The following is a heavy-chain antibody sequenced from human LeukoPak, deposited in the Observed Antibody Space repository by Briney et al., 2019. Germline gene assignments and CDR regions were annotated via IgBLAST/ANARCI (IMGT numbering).Heavy chain of an antibody. CDR2: ISGSGGST. CDR3: AKDLRGYSYGTFDY. D-gene: IGHD5-18*01. J-gene: IGHJ4*02. V-gene: IGHV3-23*01. Sequence: GGSLRLSCAASGFTFSSYAMSWVRQAPGKGLEWVSAISGSGGSTYYADSVKGRFTISRDNSKNTLYLQMSSLRAEDTAVYYCAKDLRGYSYGTFDYWGQGTLVTVSS. CDR1: GFTFSSYA.